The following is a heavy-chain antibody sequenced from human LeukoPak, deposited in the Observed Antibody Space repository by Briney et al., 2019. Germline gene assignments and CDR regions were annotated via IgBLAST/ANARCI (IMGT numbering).Heavy chain of an antibody. CDR3: ARRRVYSRNPNNWFDP. Sequence: GESLKISCKGSGHSFTSYWIGWVRQMPGKGLDWMGIIYPGDSDTRYSPSFQGQVTISADKSISTAYLQWSSLKASDTAMYYCARRRVYSRNPNNWFDPWGQGTLVTVSS. J-gene: IGHJ5*02. D-gene: IGHD6-13*01. V-gene: IGHV5-51*01. CDR2: IYPGDSDT. CDR1: GHSFTSYW.